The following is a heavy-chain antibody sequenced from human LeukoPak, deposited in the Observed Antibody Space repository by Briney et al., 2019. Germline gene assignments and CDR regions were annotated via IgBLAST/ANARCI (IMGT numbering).Heavy chain of an antibody. Sequence: ASVKVSCKASGYTFTGHYMHWVRQAPGQGLEWMGWIDPNSGGTNYAQKFQGRVTMTRDTSISAAYMELSRLRSDDTAVYYCARVGHCSGGRCYPYFDYWGQGTPVTVSS. CDR2: IDPNSGGT. CDR3: ARVGHCSGGRCYPYFDY. J-gene: IGHJ4*02. CDR1: GYTFTGHY. D-gene: IGHD2-15*01. V-gene: IGHV1-2*02.